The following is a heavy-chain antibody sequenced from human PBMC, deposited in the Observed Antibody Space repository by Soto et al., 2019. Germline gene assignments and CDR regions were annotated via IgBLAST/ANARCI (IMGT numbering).Heavy chain of an antibody. Sequence: PSETLSLTCTVSGGSISSSSYYWGWIRQPPGKGLEWIGSIYYSGSTYYNPSLKSRVTISVDTSKNQFSLKLSSVTAADTAVYYCATTPEDTATYYFDYWGQGTLVTVSS. CDR3: ATTPEDTATYYFDY. CDR1: GGSISSSSYY. V-gene: IGHV4-39*01. CDR2: IYYSGST. J-gene: IGHJ4*02. D-gene: IGHD5-18*01.